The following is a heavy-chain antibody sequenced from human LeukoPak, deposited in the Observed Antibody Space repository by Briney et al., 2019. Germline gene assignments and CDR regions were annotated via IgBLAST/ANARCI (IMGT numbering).Heavy chain of an antibody. CDR3: ARSESFTNWNYCDY. V-gene: IGHV3-33*01. D-gene: IGHD1-20*01. CDR2: IWYDGSNK. CDR1: GFTFSSYG. J-gene: IGHJ4*02. Sequence: QSGGSLRLSCAASGFTFSSYGMHWVRQAPGKGLEWVAVIWYDGSNKYYADSVKGRFTISRDNFKNTLYLQMNSLRAEDTAEYYCARSESFTNWNYCDYWGQGTLVTVSS.